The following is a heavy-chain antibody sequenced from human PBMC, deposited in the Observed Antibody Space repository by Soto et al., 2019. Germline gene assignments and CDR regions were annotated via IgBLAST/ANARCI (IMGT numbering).Heavy chain of an antibody. D-gene: IGHD6-6*01. V-gene: IGHV3-9*01. J-gene: IGHJ4*01. CDR3: AKDKDSSSYYFDY. CDR2: ISWNSGSI. CDR1: GFTFDDYA. Sequence: GGSLRLSCAASGFTFDDYAMHWVRQAPGKGLEWVSGISWNSGSIGYADSVKGRFTISRDNAKNSLYLQMNSLRAEDTALYYCAKDKDSSSYYFDYWGHRTLVTVCS.